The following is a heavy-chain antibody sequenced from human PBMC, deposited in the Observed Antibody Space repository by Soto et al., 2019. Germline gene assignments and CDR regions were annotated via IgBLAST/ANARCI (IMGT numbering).Heavy chain of an antibody. D-gene: IGHD6-13*01. CDR1: GGTFSSYA. CDR2: VLPFLDIT. J-gene: IGHJ4*02. V-gene: IGHV1-69*04. Sequence: ASVKVSCKASGGTFSSYAISWVRQAPGQGLEWIGRVLPFLDITSYSQRFQGRVTITADRSTTTAYMELSSLRSEDTAVYYCARDRDNSNWPNFDSWGQGTLVTVSS. CDR3: ARDRDNSNWPNFDS.